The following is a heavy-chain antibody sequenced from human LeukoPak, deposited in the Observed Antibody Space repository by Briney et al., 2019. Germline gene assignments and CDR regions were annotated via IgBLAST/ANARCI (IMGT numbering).Heavy chain of an antibody. CDR1: GGSITRDY. J-gene: IGHJ4*02. Sequence: SETLSLTCSVSGGSITRDYWSWIRQPVGRGLEWIGRIYASGTTNYNPPLQSRATISLDKSKNQFSLKLSSVTAADTAVYYCAREAVASPIFDYWGKGALVTVSS. CDR3: AREAVASPIFDY. V-gene: IGHV4-4*07. CDR2: IYASGTT. D-gene: IGHD6-19*01.